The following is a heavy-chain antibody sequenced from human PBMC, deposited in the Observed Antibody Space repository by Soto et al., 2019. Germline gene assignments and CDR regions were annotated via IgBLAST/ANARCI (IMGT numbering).Heavy chain of an antibody. Sequence: SQTLSLTCVISGDSVSSNSAAWNWIRQSPSRGLEWLGRTYYRFKWYNDYAVSVKSRITINPDTSKNQFSLQLNSVTPEDTAVYYCARGIDYKDYYYFYGMDVWGQGTTVTVSS. CDR1: GDSVSSNSAA. D-gene: IGHD4-4*01. CDR3: ARGIDYKDYYYFYGMDV. J-gene: IGHJ6*02. CDR2: TYYRFKWYN. V-gene: IGHV6-1*01.